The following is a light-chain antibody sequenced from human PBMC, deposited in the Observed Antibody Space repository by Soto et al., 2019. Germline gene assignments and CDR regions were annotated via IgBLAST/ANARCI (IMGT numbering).Light chain of an antibody. V-gene: IGKV3-11*01. CDR3: QQRSNWPPWT. J-gene: IGKJ1*01. Sequence: EIVLTQSPATLSLSPGERATLSCRASQSVSSYLAWYQQKPGQAPRLLIYDASNRATGIPARFSGSGSETDFTLTISSLAPEDFAVYYCQQRSNWPPWTCGQGTKVEIK. CDR2: DAS. CDR1: QSVSSY.